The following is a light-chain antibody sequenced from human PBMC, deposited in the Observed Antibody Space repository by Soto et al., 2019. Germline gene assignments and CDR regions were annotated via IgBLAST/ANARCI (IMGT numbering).Light chain of an antibody. Sequence: VLTQSPGTLSLSPGERATLSCRASQSVNSDFLAWYKQRPGQAPRLLIYGASNRATDIPDRFSGSGSGTVFTLSISRLEPEDFAVYYCQQYGSSPRSFGQGTKMEIK. CDR1: QSVNSDF. CDR3: QQYGSSPRS. J-gene: IGKJ2*01. V-gene: IGKV3-20*01. CDR2: GAS.